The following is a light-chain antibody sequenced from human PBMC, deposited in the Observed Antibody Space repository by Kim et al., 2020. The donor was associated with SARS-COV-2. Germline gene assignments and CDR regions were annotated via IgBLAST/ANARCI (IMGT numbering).Light chain of an antibody. V-gene: IGKV1D-8*01. CDR3: QQYYSFPLT. J-gene: IGKJ4*01. Sequence: VIWVTQSQSFLSASAGDRVTISGRMSQGISSYLACYQQKPGKAPELLIYAASTLQSGVPSRFSGSGSGTDFTLTISCLQSEDFATYYCQQYYSFPLTFGGGTKVDIK. CDR1: QGISSY. CDR2: AAS.